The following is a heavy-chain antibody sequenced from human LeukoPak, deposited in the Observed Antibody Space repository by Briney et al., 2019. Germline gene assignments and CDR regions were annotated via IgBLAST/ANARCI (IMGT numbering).Heavy chain of an antibody. CDR2: IYYSGST. CDR3: ARERGSSTLDY. CDR1: GGSISSYY. Sequence: SETLSLTCTVSGGSISSYYWSWIRQPPGKGLEWIGYIYYSGSTNYNPSLKSRVTISVDRSKNQFSLKLSSVTAADTAVYYCARERGSSTLDYWGQGTLVTVSS. V-gene: IGHV4-59*12. J-gene: IGHJ4*02. D-gene: IGHD6-6*01.